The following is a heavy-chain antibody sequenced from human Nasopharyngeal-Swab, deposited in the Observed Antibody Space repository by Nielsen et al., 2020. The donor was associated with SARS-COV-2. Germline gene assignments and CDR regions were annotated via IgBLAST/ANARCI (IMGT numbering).Heavy chain of an antibody. CDR3: ARWGIVATGSYYYYGMDV. D-gene: IGHD5-12*01. V-gene: IGHV3-53*05. J-gene: IGHJ6*02. Sequence: WIRQPPGKGLEWVSVIYSGGSTYYADSVKGRFTISRDNSKNTLYLQMNSLRSEDTAVYYCARWGIVATGSYYYYGMDVWGQGTTVTVSS. CDR2: IYSGGST.